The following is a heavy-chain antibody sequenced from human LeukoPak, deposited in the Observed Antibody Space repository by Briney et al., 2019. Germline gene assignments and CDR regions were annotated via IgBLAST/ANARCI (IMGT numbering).Heavy chain of an antibody. CDR3: SRDKDSDYHYFDY. J-gene: IGHJ4*02. CDR2: ISGSGGST. Sequence: GWSLRLPCAASGFTFSSYAMSWVRQAPGKGLEWVSAISGSGGSTYYADSVKGRFTISRDNSKNTLYLQMNGLRAEDKAVYYCSRDKDSDYHYFDYWCQGTLVTVSS. V-gene: IGHV3-23*01. CDR1: GFTFSSYA. D-gene: IGHD4-11*01.